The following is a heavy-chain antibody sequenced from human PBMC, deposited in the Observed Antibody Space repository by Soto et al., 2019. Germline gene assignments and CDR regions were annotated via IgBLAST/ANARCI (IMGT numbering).Heavy chain of an antibody. V-gene: IGHV3-23*01. Sequence: EVQLLESGGGLAQAGGSLRLSCAASGFNFRIYAMNWVRQAPGKGLEWVSVMVGDGSSWDDADSVRGRFTISRDNSKNTLYLQMNSLRAEDTAVYYCAKDLRPDGRYDLDYWGQGTLVTVSS. CDR3: AKDLRPDGRYDLDY. D-gene: IGHD1-26*01. CDR1: GFNFRIYA. J-gene: IGHJ4*02. CDR2: MVGDGSSW.